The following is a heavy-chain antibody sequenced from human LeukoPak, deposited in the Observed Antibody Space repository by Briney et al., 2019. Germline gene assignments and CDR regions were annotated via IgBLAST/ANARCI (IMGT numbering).Heavy chain of an antibody. CDR3: VRYLGGEDYGALSF. CDR1: GFTFSSNS. D-gene: IGHD4-17*01. J-gene: IGHJ4*02. Sequence: GGSLRHSCAASGFTFSSNSMNWVRQAPGKGLEWVSYISNSGSAIYTADSVKGRFTISRDNAKNSLFLQMNSLRAEDTAVYYCVRYLGGEDYGALSFWGQGTLVTVSS. V-gene: IGHV3-48*04. CDR2: ISNSGSAI.